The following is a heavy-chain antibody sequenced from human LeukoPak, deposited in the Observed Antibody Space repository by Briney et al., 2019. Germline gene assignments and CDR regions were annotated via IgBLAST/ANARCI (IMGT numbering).Heavy chain of an antibody. CDR1: GFTFDDYG. CDR3: AAALDSSSYFYWGFDY. D-gene: IGHD3-22*01. Sequence: GGSLRLSCAASGFTFDDYGMSWIRQAPGKGLEWVSGINWNGGSTGYADSVKGRFTISRDNAKRSLYLQMNSLRAEDTGFYYRAAALDSSSYFYWGFDYWGQGTLVTVSS. V-gene: IGHV3-20*04. J-gene: IGHJ4*02. CDR2: INWNGGST.